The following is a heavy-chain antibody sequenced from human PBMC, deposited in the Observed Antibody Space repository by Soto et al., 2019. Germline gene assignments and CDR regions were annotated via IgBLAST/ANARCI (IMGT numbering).Heavy chain of an antibody. D-gene: IGHD3-3*01. CDR1: GYTFTSHG. CDR2: ISAYNGNT. V-gene: IGHV1-18*01. J-gene: IGHJ5*02. CDR3: ARDPTITIFGVVPRFDP. Sequence: ASVKVSCKASGYTFTSHGISWVRQAPGQGLEWMGWISAYNGNTNYAQKLQGRVTMTTDTPTSTAYMELRSLRSDDTAVYYCARDPTITIFGVVPRFDPWGQGTLVTVSS.